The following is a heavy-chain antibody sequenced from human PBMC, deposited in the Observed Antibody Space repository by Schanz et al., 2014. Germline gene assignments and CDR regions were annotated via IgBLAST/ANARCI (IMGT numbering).Heavy chain of an antibody. CDR1: GYTFTTYY. J-gene: IGHJ4*02. CDR2: INPSGGST. CDR3: AKKVPAYNPFDS. V-gene: IGHV1-46*01. Sequence: QVQLVQSGAEVKKPGVSVKVSCKASGYTFTTYYMHWVRQAPGQGLEWMGIINPSGGSTSYAQKFQGRVTMTRDTSTSTVYMELSSLRSEDTAVYFCAKKVPAYNPFDSWGQGTLVTFSS. D-gene: IGHD1-1*01.